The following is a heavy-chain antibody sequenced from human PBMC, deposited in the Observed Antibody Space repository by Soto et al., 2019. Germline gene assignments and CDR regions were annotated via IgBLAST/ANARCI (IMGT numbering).Heavy chain of an antibody. J-gene: IGHJ4*02. V-gene: IGHV1-24*01. D-gene: IGHD4-17*01. CDR3: ATARPTTLPTLPFDN. CDR1: GYTLNELS. Sequence: QVQLGQSGAEVKKPGASVKVSCKVSGYTLNELSMHWVRQAPGKGIEWMGCFKPEDGETIYAQKFQGRVTMTEDTATNTAYIVMWSLRSEDTAGYYCATARPTTLPTLPFDNWSQVPLVTVYS. CDR2: FKPEDGET.